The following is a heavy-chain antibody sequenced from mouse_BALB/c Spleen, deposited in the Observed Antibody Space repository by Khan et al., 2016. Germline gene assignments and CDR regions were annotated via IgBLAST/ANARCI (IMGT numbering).Heavy chain of an antibody. J-gene: IGHJ2*01. V-gene: IGHV3-1*02. D-gene: IGHD3-1*01. Sequence: EVQLQESGPDLVKPSQSLSLTCTVTGYSITSTYSWHWIRHFPGNKLEWMGNINYSGYTNYNPSLKSRISITRDTSKNQFFLQFNSVTTEDTATYYCATSSSGYWYYFDYWGQGTALTVSS. CDR3: ATSSSGYWYYFDY. CDR2: INYSGYT. CDR1: GYSITSTYS.